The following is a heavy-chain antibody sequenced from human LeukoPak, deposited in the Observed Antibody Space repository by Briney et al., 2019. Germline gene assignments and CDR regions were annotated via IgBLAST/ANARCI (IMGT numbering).Heavy chain of an antibody. Sequence: SETLSLTCTVSGGSISNYCWTWIRQPAGRGLEWIGHIYTSGSTNYNPSLKSRVTMSVDTSKNQFSLNLTSVTAADAAVYYCATYTTTTGGLDYWGQGTLVTVSS. CDR1: GGSISNYC. J-gene: IGHJ4*02. V-gene: IGHV4-4*07. CDR2: IYTSGST. CDR3: ATYTTTTGGLDY. D-gene: IGHD2-8*02.